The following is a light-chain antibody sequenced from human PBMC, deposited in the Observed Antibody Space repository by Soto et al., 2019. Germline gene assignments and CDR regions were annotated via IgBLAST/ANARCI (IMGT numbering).Light chain of an antibody. J-gene: IGLJ3*02. V-gene: IGLV2-14*01. CDR1: SSDIGAYDY. CDR3: LSFTTATTWV. Sequence: QSALTQPASVSGYPGQSITISCTGTSSDIGAYDYVSWYQQHPGKAPQVMIYEVSNRPSGVSYRFSGSKSGNTASLTISGLQAEDEADYYCLSFTTATTWVFGGGTKLTVL. CDR2: EVS.